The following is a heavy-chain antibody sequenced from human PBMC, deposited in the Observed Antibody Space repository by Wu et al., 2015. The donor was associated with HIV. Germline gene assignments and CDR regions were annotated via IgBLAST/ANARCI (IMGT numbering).Heavy chain of an antibody. CDR2: IIPIFNTA. CDR1: GTTFSSHS. CDR3: ARERYYDYRPEGY. Sequence: QVQLVQSGAEVRKPKSSVKVSCKASGTTFSSHSISWIRQAPGQGLEWMGRIIPIFNTADYSQSSRAESRLPRTNPTTTAYMELSSLRSEDTAVYYCARERYYDYRPEGYWGQGTLVTVSS. V-gene: IGHV1-69*13. D-gene: IGHD3-16*01. J-gene: IGHJ4*02.